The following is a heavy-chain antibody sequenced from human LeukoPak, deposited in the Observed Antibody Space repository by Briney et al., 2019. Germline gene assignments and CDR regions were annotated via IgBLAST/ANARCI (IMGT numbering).Heavy chain of an antibody. V-gene: IGHV3-23*01. CDR2: ISGSGGST. J-gene: IGHJ4*02. CDR1: GFTFSSYW. CDR3: AKDFVVVPARYFDC. D-gene: IGHD2-2*01. Sequence: GGSLRLSCAASGFTFSSYWMHWVRQAPGKGLVWVSVISGSGGSTYYADSVKGRFTISRDNSKNTLYLQMNSLRAEDTAVYYCAKDFVVVPARYFDCWGQGTLVTVSS.